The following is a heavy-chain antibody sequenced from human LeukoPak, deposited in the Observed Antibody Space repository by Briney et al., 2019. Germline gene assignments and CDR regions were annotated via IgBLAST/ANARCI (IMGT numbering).Heavy chain of an antibody. CDR2: ISYDGSNK. V-gene: IGHV3-30*18. J-gene: IGHJ4*02. CDR1: GFIFSSYG. CDR3: AKDWGSGWTGAFDY. Sequence: GGSLRLSCAASGFIFSSYGMHWVRQAPGKGLEWVAVISYDGSNKYYADSVKGRFTISRDNSKNTLYLQMSSLRAEDTAVYYCAKDWGSGWTGAFDYWGQGTLVTVSS. D-gene: IGHD6-19*01.